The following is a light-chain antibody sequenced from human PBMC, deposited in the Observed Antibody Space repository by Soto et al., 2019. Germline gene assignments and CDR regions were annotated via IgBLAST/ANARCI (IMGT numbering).Light chain of an antibody. CDR1: SSDVGGYNY. Sequence: QSVLTQPASVSGSPGQSITISCTGTSSDVGGYNYVSWYQQHPGKAPKLMIYEVSNRPSGVSNRFSGSKSGNTASLTISGLQAEDEDDYYCSSYTRNSTLVFGGGTKVTVL. J-gene: IGLJ2*01. CDR3: SSYTRNSTLV. V-gene: IGLV2-14*01. CDR2: EVS.